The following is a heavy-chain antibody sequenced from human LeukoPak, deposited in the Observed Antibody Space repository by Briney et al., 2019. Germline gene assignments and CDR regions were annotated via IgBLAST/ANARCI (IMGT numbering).Heavy chain of an antibody. D-gene: IGHD6-13*01. CDR1: GGSISSYY. V-gene: IGHV4-59*08. Sequence: PSETLSLTCTVSGGSISSYYWSWIRQPPGKGLEWIGYIYYSGSINYNPSLKSRVTISVDTSKNQFSLKLSSVTAADTAVYYCARTPGIAAAGTRDYYYYGMDVWGQGTTVTVSS. CDR3: ARTPGIAAAGTRDYYYYGMDV. CDR2: IYYSGSI. J-gene: IGHJ6*02.